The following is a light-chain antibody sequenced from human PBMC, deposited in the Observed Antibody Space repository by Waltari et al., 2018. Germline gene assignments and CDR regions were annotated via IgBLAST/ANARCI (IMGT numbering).Light chain of an antibody. V-gene: IGKV3-11*01. CDR3: QQRSNWPPMYT. Sequence: EIVLTQSPATLSLSPGARATLSCRASQSVSSYLAWYQKKPGQAPRLLIYGAYHRDTVIPARFSGSASATDFTLTISSLEPEDFAVYYCQQRSNWPPMYTFRQGTKLEIK. CDR1: QSVSSY. CDR2: GAY. J-gene: IGKJ2*01.